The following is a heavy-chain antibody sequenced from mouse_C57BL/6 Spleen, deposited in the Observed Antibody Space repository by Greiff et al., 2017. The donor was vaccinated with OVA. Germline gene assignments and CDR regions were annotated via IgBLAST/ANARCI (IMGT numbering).Heavy chain of an antibody. Sequence: QVQLKQPGAELVKPGASVKLSCKASGYTFTSYWMHWVTPRPGRGLEWIGRIDPNRGGTKYNEKFKSKATLTVDKPSSTAYMQLSSLTAEDSAGYYCAGERTTVVADYAMDYWGQGTSGTVSS. CDR2: IDPNRGGT. D-gene: IGHD1-1*01. V-gene: IGHV1-72*01. J-gene: IGHJ4*01. CDR3: AGERTTVVADYAMDY. CDR1: GYTFTSYW.